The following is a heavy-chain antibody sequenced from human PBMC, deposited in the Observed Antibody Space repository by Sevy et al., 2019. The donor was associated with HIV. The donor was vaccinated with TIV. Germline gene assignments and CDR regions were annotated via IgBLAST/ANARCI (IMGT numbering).Heavy chain of an antibody. Sequence: GGSLRLSCVASGFTFSSYSMNWVRQAPGKGLEWVSSISSTSSYIYYADSVKGRFSIARYNVKNSLYLQMNSLRAEDTAVYYCARARGGYEGAFSFDYWGQGTLVTVSS. J-gene: IGHJ4*02. CDR2: ISSTSSYI. CDR1: GFTFSSYS. V-gene: IGHV3-21*01. CDR3: ARARGGYEGAFSFDY. D-gene: IGHD5-12*01.